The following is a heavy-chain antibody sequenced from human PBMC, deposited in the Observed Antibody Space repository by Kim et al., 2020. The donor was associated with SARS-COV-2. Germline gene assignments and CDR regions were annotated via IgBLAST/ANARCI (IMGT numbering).Heavy chain of an antibody. V-gene: IGHV2-5*01. J-gene: IGHJ4*02. Sequence: RYRPCLKSRLTITKDTSKNQVVLTMTNMDPVDTATYYCAHRRGLVGAYDYWGQGTLVTVSS. D-gene: IGHD1-26*01. CDR3: AHRRGLVGAYDY.